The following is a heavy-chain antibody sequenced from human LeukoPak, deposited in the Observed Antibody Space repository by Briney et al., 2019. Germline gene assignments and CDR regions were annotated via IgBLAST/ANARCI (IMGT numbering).Heavy chain of an antibody. J-gene: IGHJ4*02. D-gene: IGHD6-19*01. Sequence: GGSLRLSCAASGFTFNNYALTWVHQAPGQGLEWVSTISGDGRSTYYADSVKGRFTISRDNSKNTLFLQMNSLRAENTAVYYCTKDAGYSSGREFDSWGQGTLVIVSS. CDR2: ISGDGRST. V-gene: IGHV3-23*01. CDR3: TKDAGYSSGREFDS. CDR1: GFTFNNYA.